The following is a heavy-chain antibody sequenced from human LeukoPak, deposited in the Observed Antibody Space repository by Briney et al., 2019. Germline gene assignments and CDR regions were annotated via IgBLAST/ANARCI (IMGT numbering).Heavy chain of an antibody. J-gene: IGHJ4*02. CDR1: GYTFTGYY. CDR2: INPNSGGT. CDR3: AREFLAVDSSGYYYKSFDY. D-gene: IGHD3-22*01. V-gene: IGHV1-2*02. Sequence: ASVKVPCKASGYTFTGYYMHWVRQAPGQGLEWMGWINPNSGGTNYAQKFQGRVTMTRDTSISTAYMELSRLRSDDTAVYYCAREFLAVDSSGYYYKSFDYWGQGTLVTVSS.